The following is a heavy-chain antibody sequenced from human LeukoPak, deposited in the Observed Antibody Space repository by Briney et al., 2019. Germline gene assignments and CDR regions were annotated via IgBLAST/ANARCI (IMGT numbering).Heavy chain of an antibody. Sequence: GGSLRLSCAASGFTFSSYGMHWVRQAPGKGLEWVAVIWYDGSNKYYADSVKGRFTISRDNSKNTLYLQMNSLRAEDTAVYYCARAPSPLILAHDWAQGTLVTVSS. CDR3: ARAPSPLILAHD. D-gene: IGHD5-12*01. CDR2: IWYDGSNK. CDR1: GFTFSSYG. V-gene: IGHV3-33*01. J-gene: IGHJ4*02.